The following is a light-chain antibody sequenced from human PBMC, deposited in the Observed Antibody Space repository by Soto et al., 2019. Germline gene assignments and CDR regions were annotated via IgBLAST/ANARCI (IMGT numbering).Light chain of an antibody. CDR1: QSFSNNY. Sequence: ELVLTESAGTLYLSPGERATLYCRASQSFSNNYLAWYQQKPGQAPRLLIYGASNRATGIPDRFSGSGSGTDFTLTISRLEPEDFAVYYCQQYGSSPRTFGQGTRLEIK. CDR3: QQYGSSPRT. J-gene: IGKJ5*01. V-gene: IGKV3-20*01. CDR2: GAS.